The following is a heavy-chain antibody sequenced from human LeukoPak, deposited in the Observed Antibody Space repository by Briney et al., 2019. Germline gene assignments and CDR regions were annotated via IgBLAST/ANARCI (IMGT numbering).Heavy chain of an antibody. CDR3: ARMGDGYRY. CDR1: GYTFTGYY. V-gene: IGHV1-8*02. CDR2: MNPNSGNT. Sequence: GASVKVSCKASGYTFTGYYMHWVRQATGQGLEWMGWMNPNSGNTGYAQKFQGRVTMTRNTSISTAYMELSSLRSEDTAVYYCARMGDGYRYWGQGTLVTVSS. D-gene: IGHD5-24*01. J-gene: IGHJ4*02.